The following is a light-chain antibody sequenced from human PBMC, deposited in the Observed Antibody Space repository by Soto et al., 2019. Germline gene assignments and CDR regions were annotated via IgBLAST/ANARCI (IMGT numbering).Light chain of an antibody. CDR1: QSVSGN. J-gene: IGKJ1*01. CDR2: GAS. V-gene: IGKV3-15*01. Sequence: IVMTQSPATVSETPWEGVTVSCIASQSVSGNVAWYHQKPGQPPRLLVYGASTTATDIPARFFGSGSETDFTLTITRLQSEDFGTYYCQQFNSWPRTFGQGTKVDIK. CDR3: QQFNSWPRT.